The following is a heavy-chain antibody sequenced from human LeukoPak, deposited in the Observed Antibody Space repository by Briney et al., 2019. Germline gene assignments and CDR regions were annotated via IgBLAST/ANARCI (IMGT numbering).Heavy chain of an antibody. CDR2: IYYSGST. J-gene: IGHJ4*02. CDR3: ASSAAGTSIGDY. D-gene: IGHD6-13*01. Sequence: SETLSLTCTVSGGSISSYYWSWIRKPPGKGLEWLGYIYYSGSTNYNPSLRGRVTISVDTSKNQFSLKLSSVTAADTAVYYCASSAAGTSIGDYWGQGTLVTVSS. CDR1: GGSISSYY. V-gene: IGHV4-59*01.